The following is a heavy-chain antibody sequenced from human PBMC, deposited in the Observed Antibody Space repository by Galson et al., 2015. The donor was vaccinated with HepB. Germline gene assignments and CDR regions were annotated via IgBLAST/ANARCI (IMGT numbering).Heavy chain of an antibody. Sequence: SLRLSCAASGFTFSSYSIHWIRQAPGKGLEWVAVISYDGNNQYYADSVRGRFSLSRDNFKNTLSLQMNDLRAEDTAIYYCAREACGTDCSYDPFDYWGQGTLVTVSS. V-gene: IGHV3-30-3*01. CDR1: GFTFSSYS. D-gene: IGHD3-3*01. CDR3: AREACGTDCSYDPFDY. CDR2: ISYDGNNQ. J-gene: IGHJ4*02.